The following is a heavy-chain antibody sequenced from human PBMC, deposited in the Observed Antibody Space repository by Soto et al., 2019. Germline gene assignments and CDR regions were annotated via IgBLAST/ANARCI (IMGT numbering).Heavy chain of an antibody. V-gene: IGHV3-23*01. J-gene: IGHJ4*02. CDR3: ATDRRRILNG. Sequence: EVQLLDSGGGLVQPGGSLRLSCAASGFTFSSHDMSWVRQAPGKGLEWVSAISGGGGSTYYADSVKGRFTISRDNSKNTLYLQMSSLRAEDMAVYYCATDRRRILNGWGQGTLVTVSS. D-gene: IGHD2-15*01. CDR2: ISGGGGST. CDR1: GFTFSSHD.